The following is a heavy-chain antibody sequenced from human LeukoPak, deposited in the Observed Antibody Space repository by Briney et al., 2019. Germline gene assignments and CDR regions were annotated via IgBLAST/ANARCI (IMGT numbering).Heavy chain of an antibody. D-gene: IGHD1-26*01. J-gene: IGHJ4*02. V-gene: IGHV3-23*01. CDR2: ISGSGGST. CDR3: SKDRVGARYYFDY. Sequence: GGSLRLSCAASGFTFSSYAMSWVRQAPGKGLEWVSAISGSGGSTYYADSVKGRFTISRDNSKNTLYLQMNSLRAEDTAVYYCSKDRVGARYYFDYWGQGTLVTVSS. CDR1: GFTFSSYA.